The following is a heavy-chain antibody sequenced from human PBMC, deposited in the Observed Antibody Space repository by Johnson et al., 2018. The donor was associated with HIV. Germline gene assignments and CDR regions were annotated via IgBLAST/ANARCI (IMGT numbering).Heavy chain of an antibody. CDR1: GFTFSDYY. Sequence: QVQLVESGGGLVKPGGSLRLSCAASGFTFSDYYMSWIRQAPGKGLEWLSYISSSGSTIYYSDSVKGRFTISRDKAKNSLYLQMNSLRAEDTAVYYCARDAHRTDDAFDIWGQGTMVTVSS. D-gene: IGHD1-14*01. V-gene: IGHV3-11*04. J-gene: IGHJ3*02. CDR3: ARDAHRTDDAFDI. CDR2: ISSSGSTI.